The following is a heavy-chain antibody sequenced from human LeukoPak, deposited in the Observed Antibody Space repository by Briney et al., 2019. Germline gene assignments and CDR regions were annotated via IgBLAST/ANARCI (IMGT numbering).Heavy chain of an antibody. V-gene: IGHV3-33*01. J-gene: IGHJ4*02. CDR1: GFTFSSYG. CDR2: IWYDGSNK. CDR3: ARVSLELALDY. Sequence: GRTLRLSCAASGFTFSSYGMHWVRQAPGKGLEWVAVIWYDGSNKYYADSVKGRFTISRDNSKNTLYLHMNSLRAEDTAVYYCARVSLELALDYWGQGTLVTVSS. D-gene: IGHD1-7*01.